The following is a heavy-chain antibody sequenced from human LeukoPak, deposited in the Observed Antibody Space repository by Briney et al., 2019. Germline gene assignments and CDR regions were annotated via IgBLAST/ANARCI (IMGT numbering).Heavy chain of an antibody. CDR2: ISYDGSNK. V-gene: IGHV3-30*03. D-gene: IGHD2-15*01. J-gene: IGHJ6*02. Sequence: GGSLRLSCAASGFTFSSYGMHWVRQAPGKGLEWVAVISYDGSNKYYADSVKGRFSISRDNSKNTLYLQMNSLRAEDTAVYYCAREIYCSGGSCYSPAYYYYGMDVWGQGTTVTVSS. CDR1: GFTFSSYG. CDR3: AREIYCSGGSCYSPAYYYYGMDV.